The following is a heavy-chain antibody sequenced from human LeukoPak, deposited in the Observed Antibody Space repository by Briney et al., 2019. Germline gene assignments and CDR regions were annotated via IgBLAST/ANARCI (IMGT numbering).Heavy chain of an antibody. CDR2: IIPIFGTA. D-gene: IGHD6-13*01. CDR1: GGTFSSYA. V-gene: IGHV1-69*13. CDR3: ARAGSGYSSSWYVEFDY. J-gene: IGHJ4*02. Sequence: SVKVSCKASGGTFSSYAISWVRQAPGQGLEWMGGIIPIFGTANYAQKFQGRVTITADESTSTAYMELSSLRSEDTAVYYCARAGSGYSSSWYVEFDYWGQGTLVTVSS.